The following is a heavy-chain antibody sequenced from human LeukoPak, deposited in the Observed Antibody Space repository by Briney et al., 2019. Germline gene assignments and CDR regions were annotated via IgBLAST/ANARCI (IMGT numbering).Heavy chain of an antibody. CDR1: GYTFTDYY. J-gene: IGHJ4*02. Sequence: ASVKVSCKASGYTFTDYYMHWVRQAPGQGFEWMGWINPNDGDTNYAQKFQGRVTTTRDTSISTAHMEVSRLRSDDTAVYYCARANFLYCSSTTCLFDYWGQGTLVTVSS. D-gene: IGHD2-2*01. V-gene: IGHV1-2*02. CDR2: INPNDGDT. CDR3: ARANFLYCSSTTCLFDY.